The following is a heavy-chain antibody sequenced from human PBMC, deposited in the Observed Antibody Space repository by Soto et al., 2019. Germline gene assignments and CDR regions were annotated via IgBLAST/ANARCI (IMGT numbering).Heavy chain of an antibody. CDR3: AKAGGTCRSSSCYPNWFGP. D-gene: IGHD2-2*01. V-gene: IGHV3-23*01. CDR1: GFTFSSYG. CDR2: ITATAVST. Sequence: GGSLRLSCAASGFTFSSYGMHWVRQAPGKGLGWVSAITATAVSTFYADSVKGRFTISRDNSKNTLYLQMNSLRAEDTAVYYCAKAGGTCRSSSCYPNWFGPWGQGTLVTVSS. J-gene: IGHJ5*02.